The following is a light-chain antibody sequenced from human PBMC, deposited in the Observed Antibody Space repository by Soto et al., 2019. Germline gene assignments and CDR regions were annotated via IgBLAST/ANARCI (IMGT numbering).Light chain of an antibody. Sequence: QSVLTQPASVSGSPGQSITISCTGTSSDVGTYNSVSWYQQYPGKAPKLMIHDVSNRPSGVSNRFSGSKSGNTASLTISGLQAEDEADYYSSSYTSSTSYVFGRGTKLTVL. CDR2: DVS. J-gene: IGLJ1*01. CDR3: SSYTSSTSYV. V-gene: IGLV2-14*01. CDR1: SSDVGTYNS.